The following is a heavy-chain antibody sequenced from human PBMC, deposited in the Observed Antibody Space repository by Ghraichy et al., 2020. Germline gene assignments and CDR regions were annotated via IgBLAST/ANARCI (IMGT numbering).Heavy chain of an antibody. CDR1: GDSVSSNSAA. CDR2: TYYRSKWYN. Sequence: SQTLSLTCAISGDSVSSNSAAWNWIRQSPSRGLEWLGRTYYRSKWYNDYAVSVKSRITINPDTTKNQFSLELNSVTPEDTAGYYCARAQLNYYYYGIDVWGQGTTVTVSS. CDR3: ARAQLNYYYYGIDV. D-gene: IGHD5-24*01. V-gene: IGHV6-1*01. J-gene: IGHJ6*02.